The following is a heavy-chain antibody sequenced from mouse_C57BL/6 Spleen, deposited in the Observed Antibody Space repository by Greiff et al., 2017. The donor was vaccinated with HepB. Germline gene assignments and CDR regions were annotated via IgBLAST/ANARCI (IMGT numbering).Heavy chain of an antibody. CDR1: GYTFTDHT. Sequence: QVQLQQSDAELVKPGASVKISCKVSGYTFTDHTIHWMKQRPEQGLEWIGYIYPRDGSTKYNEKFKGKDTLTADKSSSTAYMQLNSLTSEDTAVYFCARDSNWDDWYFDVWGTGTTVTVSS. J-gene: IGHJ1*03. D-gene: IGHD4-1*01. V-gene: IGHV1-78*01. CDR3: ARDSNWDDWYFDV. CDR2: IYPRDGST.